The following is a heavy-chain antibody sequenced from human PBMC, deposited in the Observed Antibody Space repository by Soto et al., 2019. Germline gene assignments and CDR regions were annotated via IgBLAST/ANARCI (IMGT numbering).Heavy chain of an antibody. CDR3: ARSGHSFAGAV. D-gene: IGHD3-16*01. Sequence: SETLSLTCTVSGASMNDYYGSWIRQPPGKGLEWIGYMHYTGYSNYNASLKSRVTISIDRSKNQISLNLRSLTAADTAVYYCARSGHSFAGAVWGQGTRVTVPQ. V-gene: IGHV4-59*01. CDR1: GASMNDYY. J-gene: IGHJ4*02. CDR2: MHYTGYS.